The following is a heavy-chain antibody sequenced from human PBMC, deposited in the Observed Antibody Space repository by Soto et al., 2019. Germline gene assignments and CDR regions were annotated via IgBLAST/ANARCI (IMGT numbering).Heavy chain of an antibody. CDR1: GFTFSSYA. CDR2: ISGSGGST. D-gene: IGHD2-15*01. CDR3: AKGGVDIVVVVAATPAWFDP. V-gene: IGHV3-23*01. Sequence: GGSLRLSCAASGFTFSSYAMSWVRQAPGKGLEWVSAISGSGGSTYYADSVKGRFTISRDNSKNTLYLQMNSLRAEDTAVYYCAKGGVDIVVVVAATPAWFDPWGQGTLVTVSS. J-gene: IGHJ5*02.